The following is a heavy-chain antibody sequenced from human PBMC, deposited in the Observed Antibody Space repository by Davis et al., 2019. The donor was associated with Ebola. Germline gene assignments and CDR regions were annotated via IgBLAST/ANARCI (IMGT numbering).Heavy chain of an antibody. V-gene: IGHV3-23*01. Sequence: GGSLRLSCAASGFTFSSYAMSWVRQAPGKGLEWVSSITGSGGSRYHADSVKGRFIISRDNSKNTLHLQMNSLRVEDTAVYYCAKGGSGWPSDYSYGMGVWGKGTTVTVSS. CDR3: AKGGSGWPSDYSYGMGV. CDR1: GFTFSSYA. CDR2: ITGSGGSR. J-gene: IGHJ6*04. D-gene: IGHD6-19*01.